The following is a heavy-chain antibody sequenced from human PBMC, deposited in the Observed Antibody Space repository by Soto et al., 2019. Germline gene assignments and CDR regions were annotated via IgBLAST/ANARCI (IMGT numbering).Heavy chain of an antibody. Sequence: PSETLSLTRTVSDGSISSGGYYWSWIRQHPGKGLEWIGYIYYSGSTYYNPSLKSRVTISVDTSKNQFSLKLSSVTAADTAVYYCARFVVVPAATGPGYAMDVWAQGSTVTVSS. CDR2: IYYSGST. V-gene: IGHV4-31*03. CDR1: DGSISSGGYY. D-gene: IGHD2-2*01. J-gene: IGHJ6*02. CDR3: ARFVVVPAATGPGYAMDV.